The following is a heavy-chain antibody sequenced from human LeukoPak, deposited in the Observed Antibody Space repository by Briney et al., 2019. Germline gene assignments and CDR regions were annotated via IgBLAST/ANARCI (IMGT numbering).Heavy chain of an antibody. V-gene: IGHV1-69*13. Sequence: SVKVSCKASGGTFSSYAISWVRQAPGQGLEWMGGIIPIFGTANYAQKFQGRVTITADESTSTAYMELSSLRSEDTAVYYCARDSLSGLALFSLGWFDPWGQGTLVTVSS. J-gene: IGHJ5*02. CDR1: GGTFSSYA. D-gene: IGHD3/OR15-3a*01. CDR3: ARDSLSGLALFSLGWFDP. CDR2: IIPIFGTA.